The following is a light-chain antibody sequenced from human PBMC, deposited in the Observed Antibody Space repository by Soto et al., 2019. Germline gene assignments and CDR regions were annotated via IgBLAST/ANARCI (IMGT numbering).Light chain of an antibody. V-gene: IGKV3-15*01. CDR2: GAS. CDR1: QSVSSN. CDR3: QQYNNWPLT. Sequence: EIVMTQSPATLSVSPGERATLSCRASQSVSSNLAWYQQKPGQAPRLLIYGASTRATGIPARFSGSGSGTEFTLTISSLQSEDFAVYYCQQYNNWPLTFGGGTK. J-gene: IGKJ4*01.